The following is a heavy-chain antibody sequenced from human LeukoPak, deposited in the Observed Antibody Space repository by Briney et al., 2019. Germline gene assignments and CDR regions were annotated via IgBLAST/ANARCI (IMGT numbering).Heavy chain of an antibody. CDR1: GFTVSSNY. CDR3: AREQPPGVYFDY. D-gene: IGHD3-10*01. V-gene: IGHV3-53*01. Sequence: GGSLRLSCAASGFTVSSNYMTWVRQAPGKGLEWVSVIYIGGSAYYADSVKGRFTISRDNSKNTLYLQMNSLRAEDTAVYYCAREQPPGVYFDYWGQGTLVTVSS. J-gene: IGHJ4*02. CDR2: IYIGGSA.